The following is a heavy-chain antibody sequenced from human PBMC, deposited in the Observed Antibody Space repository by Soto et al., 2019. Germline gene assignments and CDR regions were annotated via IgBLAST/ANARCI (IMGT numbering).Heavy chain of an antibody. CDR2: IYYSGST. Sequence: TSETLSLTCTVSGGSISSGGYYWSWIRQHPGKGLEWIGYIYYSGSTYYNPSLKSRVTISVDTSKNQFSLKLSSVTAADTAVYYCARDRRAYSSPTSRVMGYYYYYGMDVWGQGTTVTVSS. D-gene: IGHD6-13*01. V-gene: IGHV4-31*03. J-gene: IGHJ6*02. CDR3: ARDRRAYSSPTSRVMGYYYYYGMDV. CDR1: GGSISSGGYY.